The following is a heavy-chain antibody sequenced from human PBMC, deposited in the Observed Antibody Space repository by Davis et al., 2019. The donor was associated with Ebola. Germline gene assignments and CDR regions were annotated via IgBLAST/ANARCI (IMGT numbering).Heavy chain of an antibody. J-gene: IGHJ4*02. CDR2: ITTTGRK. Sequence: GESLKISCAASGFTFSTYVMSWVRQAPGKGLEWVSGITTTGRKYYADPVKGRFTISRDNSKNTLYMQMNSLRDEDTAVYYCARDPYNWNGYWGQGTLVTVSS. CDR1: GFTFSTYV. V-gene: IGHV3-23*01. CDR3: ARDPYNWNGY. D-gene: IGHD1-20*01.